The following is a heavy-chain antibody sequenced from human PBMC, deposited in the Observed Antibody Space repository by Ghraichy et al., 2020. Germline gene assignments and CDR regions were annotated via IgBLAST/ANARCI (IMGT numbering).Heavy chain of an antibody. CDR2: ISAYNGNT. V-gene: IGHV1-18*01. CDR3: ARDDSRQWWLRFDSVRLDY. D-gene: IGHD5-12*01. Sequence: VKVSCKASGYTFTSYGISWVRQAPGQGLEWMGWISAYNGNTNYAQKLQGRVTMTTDTSTSTAYMELRSLRSDDTAVYYCARDDSRQWWLRFDSVRLDYWGQGTLVTVSS. J-gene: IGHJ4*02. CDR1: GYTFTSYG.